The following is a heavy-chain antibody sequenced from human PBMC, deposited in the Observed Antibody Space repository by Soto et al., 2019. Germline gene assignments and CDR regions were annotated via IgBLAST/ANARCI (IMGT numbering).Heavy chain of an antibody. D-gene: IGHD2-2*01. Sequence: QVQLVESGGGVVQPGRSLRLSCAASGFTFSNYGMHWVRQAPGKGLEWVAVISYDGRNKYYADSVKGRFSISRDNSKNTLYLQIDSPRAEDAALYCCAKVYERYCSGTGCYEGHFGSWGQGTQVTVSS. CDR3: AKVYERYCSGTGCYEGHFGS. V-gene: IGHV3-30*18. J-gene: IGHJ4*02. CDR2: ISYDGRNK. CDR1: GFTFSNYG.